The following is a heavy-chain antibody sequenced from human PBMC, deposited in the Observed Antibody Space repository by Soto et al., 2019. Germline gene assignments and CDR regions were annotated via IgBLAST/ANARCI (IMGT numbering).Heavy chain of an antibody. V-gene: IGHV3-23*01. Sequence: EVQLLESGGGLVQPGGSLRLSCAASGFTCSAYAMGWVRQAPGKGLEWVSTIHGGGGATHYADSVKGRFTISRDDSKNTLYAQMNSLRAEHTAVYYCANFEGHPLEYWYLDFWGRGTLVTVSS. J-gene: IGHJ2*01. CDR3: ANFEGHPLEYWYLDF. D-gene: IGHD1-1*01. CDR1: GFTCSAYA. CDR2: IHGGGGAT.